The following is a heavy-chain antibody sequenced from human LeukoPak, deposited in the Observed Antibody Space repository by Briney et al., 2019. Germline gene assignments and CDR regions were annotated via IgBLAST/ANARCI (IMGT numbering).Heavy chain of an antibody. Sequence: SETLSLTCTVSGGSISSSSYDWGWLRQPPGKGLEWIGSIYYSGSTYYNPSLKSRVTISVDTSKNQFSLKLSSVTAADTAVYYCARLRIVGATTIDYWGQGTLVTVSS. J-gene: IGHJ4*02. CDR2: IYYSGST. CDR3: ARLRIVGATTIDY. D-gene: IGHD1-26*01. CDR1: GGSISSSSYD. V-gene: IGHV4-39*01.